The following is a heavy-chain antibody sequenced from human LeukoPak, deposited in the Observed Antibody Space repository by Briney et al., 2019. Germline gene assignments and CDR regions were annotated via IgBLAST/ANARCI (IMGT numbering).Heavy chain of an antibody. CDR3: ARLPVITMIVVVIPGYFDY. J-gene: IGHJ4*02. Sequence: GGSLRLSCAASGFTFSSYAMSWVRQAPGKGLEWVSAICGSGGSTYYADSVKGRFTISRDNSKNTLYLQMNSLRAEDTAVYYCARLPVITMIVVVIPGYFDYWGQGTLVTVSS. CDR2: ICGSGGST. CDR1: GFTFSSYA. V-gene: IGHV3-23*01. D-gene: IGHD3-22*01.